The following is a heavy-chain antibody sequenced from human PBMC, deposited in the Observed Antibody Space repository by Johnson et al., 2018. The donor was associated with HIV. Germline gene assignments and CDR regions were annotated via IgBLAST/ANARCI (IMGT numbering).Heavy chain of an antibody. J-gene: IGHJ3*02. V-gene: IGHV3-53*01. CDR2: IYSGGST. Sequence: VQLVESGGGVVRPGGSLRLSCAASGFTVSSNYMSWVRQAPGKGLAWVSVIYSGGSTYYADSVKCRFTIPRDNSKNTPYLQMNSLRAEATAVYYCARRRSYSSSWEPPDDAFDIWGQGTLVTVSS. D-gene: IGHD6-13*01. CDR3: ARRRSYSSSWEPPDDAFDI. CDR1: GFTVSSNY.